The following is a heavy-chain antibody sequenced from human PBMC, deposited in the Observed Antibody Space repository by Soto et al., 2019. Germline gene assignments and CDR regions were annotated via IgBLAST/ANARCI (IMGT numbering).Heavy chain of an antibody. V-gene: IGHV3-23*01. J-gene: IGHJ4*02. D-gene: IGHD1-26*01. CDR1: GFTFSSYA. Sequence: EVQMLESGGGLVQPGGSLRLSCAASGFTFSSYAMSWVRQAPGKGLEWVSAISGSDGSTFYADSVKGRFTISRDDSKNTLYLQMNSLRAEYTAVYYCAKGPGRYSDFDCWGQGTLVTVSS. CDR3: AKGPGRYSDFDC. CDR2: ISGSDGST.